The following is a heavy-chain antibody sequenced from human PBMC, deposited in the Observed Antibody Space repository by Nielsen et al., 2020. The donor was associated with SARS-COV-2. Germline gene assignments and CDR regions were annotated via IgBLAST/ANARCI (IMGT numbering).Heavy chain of an antibody. D-gene: IGHD3-9*01. Sequence: VRQMPGKGLEWMGRIDPSDSYTNYSPSFQGYVTISADKSISTAYLQWSSLKASDTAMYYCARHRGILAGKYYYYYYGMDVWGQGTTVTVSS. V-gene: IGHV5-10-1*01. J-gene: IGHJ6*02. CDR3: ARHRGILAGKYYYYYYGMDV. CDR2: IDPSDSYT.